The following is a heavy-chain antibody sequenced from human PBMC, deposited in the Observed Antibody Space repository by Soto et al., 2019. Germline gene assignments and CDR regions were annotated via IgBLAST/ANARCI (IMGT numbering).Heavy chain of an antibody. CDR3: AHRVRFQGMDV. Sequence: QITLKESGPTLVQATQTLTLTCTFSGFSLSTNEVGVGWIRQPPGKALQWLALIDGNDDKWYSPSPKSSLTVTKDTSKNQVVLTMTIMDPVDTATYYCAHRVRFQGMDVWGQGTTVTVSS. D-gene: IGHD2-21*01. J-gene: IGHJ6*02. V-gene: IGHV2-5*01. CDR2: IDGNDDK. CDR1: GFSLSTNEVG.